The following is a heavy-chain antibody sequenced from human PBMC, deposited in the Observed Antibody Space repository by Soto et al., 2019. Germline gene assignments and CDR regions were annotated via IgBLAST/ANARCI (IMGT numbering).Heavy chain of an antibody. CDR2: ICNSGTT. J-gene: IGHJ6*03. CDR1: GGSIRSYC. Sequence: QVQLQESGPTLVKHSETLSLTCTVSGGSIRSYCWTWIRQPPGEGLEWIGCICNSGTTNYNPSLTRRVAISIDTQKNQFSLHLSSVTVADTAFYYCAGGGSRVVATRRLMDVWGKGTTVTVSS. V-gene: IGHV4-59*03. D-gene: IGHD2-2*01. CDR3: AGGGSRVVATRRLMDV.